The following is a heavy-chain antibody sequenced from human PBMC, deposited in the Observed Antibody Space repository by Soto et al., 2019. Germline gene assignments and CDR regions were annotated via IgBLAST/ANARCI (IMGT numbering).Heavy chain of an antibody. CDR1: GFSFSSYW. V-gene: IGHV3-74*01. Sequence: EVQLVESGEGLVQPGGSLRLSCADSGFSFSSYWMHWVRQGPGKGLVWVSRINTDGSSTNYADSVKGRFTISRDNAKNTVYLQMNRLRAEDTAVYYCARSPGGYYIDWGQGTMVTVSS. CDR2: INTDGSST. CDR3: ARSPGGYYID. J-gene: IGHJ3*01. D-gene: IGHD3-9*01.